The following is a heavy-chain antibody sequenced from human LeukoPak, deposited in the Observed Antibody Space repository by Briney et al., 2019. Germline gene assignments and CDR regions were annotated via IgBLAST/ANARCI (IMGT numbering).Heavy chain of an antibody. CDR3: ARARGGKGYFDL. V-gene: IGHV1-2*02. CDR2: INPNSGGT. Sequence: ASVKVSCTASGYTFTVYYMHWVRQAPGQGLEWMGWINPNSGGTNYAQKFQGRVTMTRDTSISTAYMELSRLRSDDTAVYYCARARGGKGYFDLWGRGTLVTVSS. D-gene: IGHD4-23*01. J-gene: IGHJ2*01. CDR1: GYTFTVYY.